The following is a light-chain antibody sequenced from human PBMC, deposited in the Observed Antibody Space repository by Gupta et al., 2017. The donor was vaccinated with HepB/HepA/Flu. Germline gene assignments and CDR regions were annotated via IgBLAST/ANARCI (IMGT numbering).Light chain of an antibody. CDR3: QSYDSSLSGPWV. CDR2: GNS. Sequence: QSVLTQPPSVSGAPGQRVTISCTGSSSNIGAGYDVHWYQQLPGTAPKLLIYGNSNRPSGVPERFSGSKSSTSASLAITGLQAEDEADYYCQSYDSSLSGPWVFGGGTKLTVL. J-gene: IGLJ3*02. CDR1: SSNIGAGYD. V-gene: IGLV1-40*01.